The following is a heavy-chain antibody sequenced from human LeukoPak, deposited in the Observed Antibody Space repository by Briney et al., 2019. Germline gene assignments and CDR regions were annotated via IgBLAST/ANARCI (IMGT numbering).Heavy chain of an antibody. Sequence: GGSLRLSCAASGFTFNNYWMNWVRQAPGKGLEWVANIKQDGAEKYYVDSVKGRFTISRDNAKSSLYLQMNSLRAEDTAVYYCARDLIPPGALDIWGQGTMVTVSS. D-gene: IGHD3-16*01. CDR1: GFTFNNYW. CDR2: IKQDGAEK. V-gene: IGHV3-7*01. J-gene: IGHJ3*02. CDR3: ARDLIPPGALDI.